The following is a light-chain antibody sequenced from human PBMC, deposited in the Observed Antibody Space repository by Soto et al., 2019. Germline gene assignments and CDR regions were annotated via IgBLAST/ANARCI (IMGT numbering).Light chain of an antibody. CDR2: GAS. V-gene: IGKV3-20*01. CDR1: QIVSSDY. J-gene: IGKJ2*01. CDR3: QQYGSSPYT. Sequence: EVGLTQSPGTLSLSPGERATLSCMASQIVSSDYLAWYQQKPGQAPMILIYGASSRASGIPDRFSGSGSGTDFTLTISRLEPEDFAVYYCQQYGSSPYTFGQGTKLEIK.